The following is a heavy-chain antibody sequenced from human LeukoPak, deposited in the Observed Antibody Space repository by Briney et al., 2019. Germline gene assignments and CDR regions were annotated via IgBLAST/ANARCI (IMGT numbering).Heavy chain of an antibody. CDR2: IKEDGSEK. D-gene: IGHD6-13*01. J-gene: IGHJ4*02. V-gene: IGHV3-7*01. CDR3: ASGRQLGY. Sequence: PGGSLRLSCAASGFTFSNYWMSWVRQAPGKGLEWVANIKEDGSEKYYVDSVKGRFTISRDNARYSLYLQMNGLRAEDTAVYYCASGRQLGYWGQGTLVTVSS. CDR1: GFTFSNYW.